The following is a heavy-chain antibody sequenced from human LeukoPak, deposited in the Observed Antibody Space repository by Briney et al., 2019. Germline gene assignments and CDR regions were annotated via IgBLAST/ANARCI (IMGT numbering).Heavy chain of an antibody. J-gene: IGHJ6*03. Sequence: GGALRLSCAASGFTFSSYDMTWVRQAPGKGLEWVSAISGSGGSTYYADSVKGRFTISRDNSKNTLYLQMNSLRAEDTAVYYCAKGLAVAYWLYYMDVWGKGTTVTVSS. V-gene: IGHV3-23*01. D-gene: IGHD6-19*01. CDR2: ISGSGGST. CDR1: GFTFSSYD. CDR3: AKGLAVAYWLYYMDV.